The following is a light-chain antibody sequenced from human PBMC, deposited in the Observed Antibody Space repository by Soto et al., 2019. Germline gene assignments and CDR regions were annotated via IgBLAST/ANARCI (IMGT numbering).Light chain of an antibody. CDR3: QQGDSIPPST. Sequence: DIQMTQSPSSLSASVGDRVTITCRANQSISTYLNWYQQKPGKAPKLLIYAASNLQSGVSSRFSGSGSGTAFTLTISSLQPADFATYYCQQGDSIPPSTFGQGTKLEIK. CDR1: QSISTY. J-gene: IGKJ2*01. CDR2: AAS. V-gene: IGKV1-39*01.